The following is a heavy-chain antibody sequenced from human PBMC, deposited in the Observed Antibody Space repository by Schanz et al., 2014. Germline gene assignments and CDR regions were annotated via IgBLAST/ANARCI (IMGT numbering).Heavy chain of an antibody. CDR2: ISAYNGHT. CDR3: TKGRTFGR. Sequence: QGQLVQSGAEVKKPGASVKVSCKASGYIFGSHGMTWVRQAPGQGLEWMGWISAYNGHTTYAQRFQGRVTMTRNASITTAYLELSSLRSGDTAVYYCTKGRTFGRWGQGTLVTVSS. CDR1: GYIFGSHG. J-gene: IGHJ4*02. D-gene: IGHD3-16*01. V-gene: IGHV1-8*01.